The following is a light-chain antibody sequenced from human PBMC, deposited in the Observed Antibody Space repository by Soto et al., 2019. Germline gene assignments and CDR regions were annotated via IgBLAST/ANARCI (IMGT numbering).Light chain of an antibody. Sequence: DIQVIQSPSSLSASVGDRVTITCRASLRISKYLNWYQQKPGKATKLLIYGASTLQSGVPPRFSGSRSGTDVTLTISGLQPEDSATYYCQQSHRTPLTFGGGTKLEI. CDR3: QQSHRTPLT. V-gene: IGKV1-39*01. CDR1: LRISKY. J-gene: IGKJ4*01. CDR2: GAS.